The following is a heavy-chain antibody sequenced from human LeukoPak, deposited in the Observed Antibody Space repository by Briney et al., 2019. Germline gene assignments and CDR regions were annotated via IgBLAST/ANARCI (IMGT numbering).Heavy chain of an antibody. D-gene: IGHD5-18*01. V-gene: IGHV4-34*01. Sequence: SETLSLTCAVYGGSFSGYYWSWIRQPPGKGLEWIGEINHSGSTNYNPSLKSRVTISVDTSKNQFSLKLSSVTAADTAVYYCARSKGIQRLSWFDPWGQGTLVTVSS. CDR1: GGSFSGYY. CDR3: ARSKGIQRLSWFDP. J-gene: IGHJ5*02. CDR2: INHSGST.